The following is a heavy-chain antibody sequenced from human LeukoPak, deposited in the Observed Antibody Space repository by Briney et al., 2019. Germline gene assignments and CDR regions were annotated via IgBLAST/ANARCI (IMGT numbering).Heavy chain of an antibody. CDR3: ARSGAGGIAATYGMDV. Sequence: ASVKVSCKASGYTFTSYGISWVRQAPGQGFEWMGWISAYNGNTNYAQKLQGRVTMTTDTSTSTAYMELRSLRSEDTAVYYCARSGAGGIAATYGMDVWGQGTTVTVSS. V-gene: IGHV1-18*01. CDR1: GYTFTSYG. J-gene: IGHJ6*02. CDR2: ISAYNGNT. D-gene: IGHD6-25*01.